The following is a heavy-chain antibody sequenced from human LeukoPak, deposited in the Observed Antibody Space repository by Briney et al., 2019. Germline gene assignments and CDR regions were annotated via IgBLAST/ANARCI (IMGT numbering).Heavy chain of an antibody. D-gene: IGHD1-26*01. V-gene: IGHV3-21*01. CDR3: ARTPVGATTGFDS. CDR1: GFTFSTYT. CDR2: ITSGSGSI. J-gene: IGHJ4*02. Sequence: PGVSLRLSCAASGFTFSTYTMNWLRQAPGKGLEWVSSITSGSGSIYYADSLKGRFTISRDNAKNSLYLQMNSLRAEDTAVYYCARTPVGATTGFDSWGQGAQVTVS.